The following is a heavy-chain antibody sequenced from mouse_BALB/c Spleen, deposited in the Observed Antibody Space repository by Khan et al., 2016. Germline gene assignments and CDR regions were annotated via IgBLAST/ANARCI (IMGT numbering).Heavy chain of an antibody. CDR2: ITYSGST. Sequence: EVELVESGPGLVKPSQSLSLTCTVTGHSITSDYAWNWIRQFPGNKLEWMGSITYSGSTSYNPSLKSRISITRDTSKNQFFLQLNSVTTEDTATYYCSTTTPMDYWGQGTSVTVSS. CDR1: GHSITSDYA. J-gene: IGHJ4*01. CDR3: STTTPMDY. V-gene: IGHV3-2*02. D-gene: IGHD1-2*01.